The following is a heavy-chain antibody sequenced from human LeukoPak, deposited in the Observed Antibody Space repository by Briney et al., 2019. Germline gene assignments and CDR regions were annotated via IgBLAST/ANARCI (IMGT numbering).Heavy chain of an antibody. CDR1: GGSISSYY. CDR3: ARDGYSYGFVDY. CDR2: IYTSGST. V-gene: IGHV4-4*07. Sequence: PSETLSLTCTVSGGSISSYYWSWIRQPAGKGLEWIGRIYTSGSTNYNPSLKSRVTMSVDTSKDRFSLKLSSVTAADTAVYYCARDGYSYGFVDYWGQGTLVTVSS. J-gene: IGHJ4*02. D-gene: IGHD5-18*01.